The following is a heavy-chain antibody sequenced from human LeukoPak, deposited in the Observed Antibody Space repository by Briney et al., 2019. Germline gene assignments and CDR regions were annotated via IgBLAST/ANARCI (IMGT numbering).Heavy chain of an antibody. Sequence: PGGSLRLSCAASGFNFNNYNMNWVRQAPGKGLEWVSYITLSSSTTYYADSVKGRFTISRDNAKKSLYLQMNSLRAEDTAVYYCARAAFYYYDSSGYYVSGAFDIWGQGTMVTVSS. V-gene: IGHV3-48*01. CDR2: ITLSSSTT. D-gene: IGHD3-22*01. CDR1: GFNFNNYN. CDR3: ARAAFYYYDSSGYYVSGAFDI. J-gene: IGHJ3*02.